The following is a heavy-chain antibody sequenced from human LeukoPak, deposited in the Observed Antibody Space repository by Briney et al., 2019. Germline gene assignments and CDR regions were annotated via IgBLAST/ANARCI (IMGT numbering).Heavy chain of an antibody. Sequence: SETLSLTCTVSGGSISSYYWSWIRQPPGKGLEWIGYIYYSGSTNYNPSLKSRVTISVDTSKNQFSLKLSSVTAADTAVYYCARVGYDSSVNFDYWGQGTLVTVSS. J-gene: IGHJ4*02. V-gene: IGHV4-59*01. CDR2: IYYSGST. CDR3: ARVGYDSSVNFDY. CDR1: GGSISSYY. D-gene: IGHD3-22*01.